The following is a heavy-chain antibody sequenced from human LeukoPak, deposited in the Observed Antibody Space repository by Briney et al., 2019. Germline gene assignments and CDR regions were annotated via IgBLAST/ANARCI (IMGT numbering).Heavy chain of an antibody. CDR2: IYYSGST. J-gene: IGHJ4*02. Sequence: PSETLSLTCTVSGGSISRYYWSWIRQPPGKGLEWIGYIYYSGSTNYNPSLKSRVTLSVDTSKNQFSLKLTSVTAADTAVYYCASLRGGNFQFDYWGQGTLVTVSS. D-gene: IGHD4-23*01. CDR1: GGSISRYY. V-gene: IGHV4-59*01. CDR3: ASLRGGNFQFDY.